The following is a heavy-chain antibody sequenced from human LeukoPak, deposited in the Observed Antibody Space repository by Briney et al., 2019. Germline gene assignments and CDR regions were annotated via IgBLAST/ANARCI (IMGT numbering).Heavy chain of an antibody. Sequence: MTSETLSLTCTVSGYSMSSGYYWGWIRQPLERGLEWIGSMYHTGSTYYNPSLKSRVTISVDTSKNQFYLKLSSVTAADTAVYYCAKLTSGWVVAAFDFWGQGTLVSVSS. J-gene: IGHJ4*02. CDR3: AKLTSGWVVAAFDF. CDR2: MYHTGST. CDR1: GYSMSSGYY. D-gene: IGHD5-12*01. V-gene: IGHV4-38-2*02.